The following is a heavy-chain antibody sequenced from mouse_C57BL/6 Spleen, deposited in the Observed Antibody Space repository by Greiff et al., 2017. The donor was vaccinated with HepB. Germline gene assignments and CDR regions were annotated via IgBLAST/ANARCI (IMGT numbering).Heavy chain of an antibody. CDR2: INYDGSST. J-gene: IGHJ1*03. Sequence: DVHLVESEGGLVQPGSSMKLSCTASGFTFSDYYMAWVRQVPEKGLEWVANINYDGSSTYYLDSLKSRFIISRDNAKNILYLQMSSLKSEDTATYYCARDPPTYGSRESSLYWYFDVWGTGTTVTVSS. V-gene: IGHV5-16*01. CDR1: GFTFSDYY. D-gene: IGHD1-1*01. CDR3: ARDPPTYGSRESSLYWYFDV.